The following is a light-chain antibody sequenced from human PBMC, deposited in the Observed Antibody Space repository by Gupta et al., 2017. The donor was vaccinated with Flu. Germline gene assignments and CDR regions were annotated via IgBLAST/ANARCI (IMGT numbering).Light chain of an antibody. CDR3: QQRSNWHAKT. J-gene: IGKJ3*01. CDR2: DAS. CDR1: QSVSSY. V-gene: IGKV3-11*01. Sequence: EIVLTQSPATLSLSPGERATLSCRASQSVSSYLAWYQQKPGQAPRLLIYDASNRATGIPARFSGSGYGTDCTLTISSLEPEDFAVYYCQQRSNWHAKTFSPGTKVDIK.